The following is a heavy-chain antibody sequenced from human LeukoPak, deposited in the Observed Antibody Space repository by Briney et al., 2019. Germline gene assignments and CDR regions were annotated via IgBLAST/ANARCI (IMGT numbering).Heavy chain of an antibody. J-gene: IGHJ4*02. D-gene: IGHD6-19*01. CDR1: GYSFTSYW. Sequence: LGESLKVSCKGSGYSFTSYWIGWVRQMPGKGLEWMGIIYPGDSDTRYSPSFQGQVTISADKSISTAYLQWSSLKASDTAMYYCARIGIPAYSSGWYYFDYWGQGTLVTVSS. V-gene: IGHV5-51*01. CDR3: ARIGIPAYSSGWYYFDY. CDR2: IYPGDSDT.